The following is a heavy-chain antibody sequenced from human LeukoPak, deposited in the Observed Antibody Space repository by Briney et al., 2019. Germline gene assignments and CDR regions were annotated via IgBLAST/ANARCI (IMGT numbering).Heavy chain of an antibody. CDR1: GYTFTSYG. V-gene: IGHV1-18*01. D-gene: IGHD3-3*01. CDR2: ISAYNGNT. J-gene: IGHJ5*02. Sequence: GASVKVSCKASGYTFTSYGISWVRQAPGQGLEWMGWISAYNGNTNYAQKLQGRVTMTTDTSTSTAYMELRSLRSDDTAVYYCARDSELPDFWSGYYRSHNWFDPWGQGTPVTVSS. CDR3: ARDSELPDFWSGYYRSHNWFDP.